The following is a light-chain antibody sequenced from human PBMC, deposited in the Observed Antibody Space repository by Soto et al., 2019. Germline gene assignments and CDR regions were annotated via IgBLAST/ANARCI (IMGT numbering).Light chain of an antibody. J-gene: IGKJ1*01. Sequence: DIQMTQSPSSLSASVGDRVTISCRASQSISFYLNWYRQKPGKAPKLLIYTASNVQSGVPSRISGSGSGTDFTLTISSLQPEDFATYYCQQSYNMPRPFGQGTKVEMK. CDR2: TAS. CDR3: QQSYNMPRP. CDR1: QSISFY. V-gene: IGKV1-39*01.